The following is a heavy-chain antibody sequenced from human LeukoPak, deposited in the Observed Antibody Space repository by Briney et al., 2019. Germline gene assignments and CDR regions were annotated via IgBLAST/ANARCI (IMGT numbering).Heavy chain of an antibody. D-gene: IGHD3-3*01. J-gene: IGHJ4*02. V-gene: IGHV4-31*03. CDR1: GGSISSGGYY. Sequence: SETLSLTCTVSGGSISSGGYYWSWIRQHPGKGLEWIGYIYYSGSTYYNPSLKSRVTISVDTSKNQFSLKLSSVTAADTAVYYCARVLGFSLYYFDYWGQGTLVTVSS. CDR3: ARVLGFSLYYFDY. CDR2: IYYSGST.